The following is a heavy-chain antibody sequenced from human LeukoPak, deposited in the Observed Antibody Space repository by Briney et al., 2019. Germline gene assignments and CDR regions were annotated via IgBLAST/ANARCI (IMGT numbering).Heavy chain of an antibody. V-gene: IGHV1-46*01. CDR2: INPSGGST. J-gene: IGHJ4*02. CDR1: GYTFTSYY. CDR3: ARVFKGVSGSGSSYYFDY. Sequence: GASVKVSCKASGYTFTSYYMHWVRQAPGQGLEWMGIINPSGGSTSCAQKFQGRVTMTRDTSTSTVYMELSSLRSEDTAVYYCARVFKGVSGSGSSYYFDYWGQGTLVTVSS. D-gene: IGHD3-10*01.